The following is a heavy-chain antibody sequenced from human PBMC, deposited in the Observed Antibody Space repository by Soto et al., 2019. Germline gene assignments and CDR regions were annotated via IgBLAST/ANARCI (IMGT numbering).Heavy chain of an antibody. CDR3: AKDVLRFLEWLAFYGMDV. V-gene: IGHV3-30*18. Sequence: QVQLGESGGGVVQPGRALRLSCAASGFTFSSYGMHWVRQAPGKGLEWVAVISYDGSNKYSADSVKGRFTISRDNSKNTLYLQMNSLRAEDTAVYYCAKDVLRFLEWLAFYGMDVWGQGPTVTVSS. CDR2: ISYDGSNK. D-gene: IGHD3-3*01. CDR1: GFTFSSYG. J-gene: IGHJ6*02.